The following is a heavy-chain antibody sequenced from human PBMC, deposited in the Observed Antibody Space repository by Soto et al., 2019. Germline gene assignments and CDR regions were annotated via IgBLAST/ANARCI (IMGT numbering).Heavy chain of an antibody. Sequence: EVQLVEYGGGLFKPGGSLRLSWAASGFTFSSYSMNWVHQAPGKGLEWVSSISSSSSYIYYADSVKGRFTISRDNAKNSLYLQMNSLRDEDTAVYYCARGMIAAAGTEFYYYGMDVWGQGTTVTVSS. CDR3: ARGMIAAAGTEFYYYGMDV. J-gene: IGHJ6*02. CDR2: ISSSSSYI. D-gene: IGHD6-13*01. CDR1: GFTFSSYS. V-gene: IGHV3-21*01.